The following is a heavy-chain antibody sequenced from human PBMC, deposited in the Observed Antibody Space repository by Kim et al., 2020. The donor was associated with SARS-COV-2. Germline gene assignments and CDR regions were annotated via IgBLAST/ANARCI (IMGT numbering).Heavy chain of an antibody. V-gene: IGHV3-21*01. J-gene: IGHJ4*02. Sequence: GGSLRLSCAASGFTFSSYSMNWVRQAPGKGLEWVSSISSSSSYIYYADSVKGRFTISRDNAKNSLYLQMNSLRAEDTAVYYCAREGVTYYDFWRDKISIDSSGQGTLVTVSS. D-gene: IGHD3-3*01. CDR3: AREGVTYYDFWRDKISIDS. CDR2: ISSSSSYI. CDR1: GFTFSSYS.